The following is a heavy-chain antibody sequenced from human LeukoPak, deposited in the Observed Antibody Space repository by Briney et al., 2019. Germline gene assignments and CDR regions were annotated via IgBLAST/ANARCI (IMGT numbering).Heavy chain of an antibody. J-gene: IGHJ4*02. D-gene: IGHD6-13*01. V-gene: IGHV1-18*01. CDR1: GYTFTSYG. CDR2: ISAYNGNT. CDR3: ASGRLTAAGTAKAY. Sequence: ASVKVSCKASGYTFTSYGISWVRQTPGQGLEWMGWISAYNGNTNYAQKLQGRVTMTRNTSISTAYMELSSLRSEDTAVYYCASGRLTAAGTAKAYWGQGTLVTVSS.